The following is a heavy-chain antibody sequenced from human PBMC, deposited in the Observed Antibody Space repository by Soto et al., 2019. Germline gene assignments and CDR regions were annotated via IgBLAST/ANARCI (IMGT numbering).Heavy chain of an antibody. Sequence: SETLSLTCAVYGGSFSGCYWSWIRQPPGKGLEWIGEINHSGSTNYNPSLKSRVTISVDTSKNQFSLKLSSVTAADTAVYYCATNYDSSGYFDYWGQGTLVTVSS. CDR1: GGSFSGCY. CDR2: INHSGST. V-gene: IGHV4-34*01. CDR3: ATNYDSSGYFDY. D-gene: IGHD3-22*01. J-gene: IGHJ4*02.